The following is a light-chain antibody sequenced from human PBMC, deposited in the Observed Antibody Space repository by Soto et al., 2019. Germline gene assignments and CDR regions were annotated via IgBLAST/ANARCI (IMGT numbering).Light chain of an antibody. CDR2: DAS. CDR3: QQYENLPLT. Sequence: EIQMTQSPSSLSASVGDRLTITFHASHDITNYLNWYQHKPGKAPQLLIYDASSLETGAPPRFSGSGSGTEFAFTISSLQPEDTATYYCQQYENLPLTFGGGTKVDIK. J-gene: IGKJ4*01. CDR1: HDITNY. V-gene: IGKV1-33*01.